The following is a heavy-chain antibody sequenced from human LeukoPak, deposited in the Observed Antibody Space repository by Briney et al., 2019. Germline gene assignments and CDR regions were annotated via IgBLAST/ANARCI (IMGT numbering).Heavy chain of an antibody. CDR1: GYTFTSYG. CDR3: ARVETRGMRQLVGGWFDP. D-gene: IGHD6-6*01. V-gene: IGHV1-18*01. CDR2: ISAYNGNT. Sequence: GASVKVSCKASGYTFTSYGISWVRQAPGQGLEWMGWISAYNGNTNYAQKLQGRVTMTTDTSTSTAYMELRSLRSDDPAVYYCARVETRGMRQLVGGWFDPWGQGTLVTVSS. J-gene: IGHJ5*02.